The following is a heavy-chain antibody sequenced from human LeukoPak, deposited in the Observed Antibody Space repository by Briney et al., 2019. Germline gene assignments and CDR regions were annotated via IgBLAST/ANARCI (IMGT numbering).Heavy chain of an antibody. CDR3: ARDRSRYYFDS. Sequence: PAGTLSLSCAASGFTISSYAMHWVRQAPGKGLEWMAVISYDGSNKYYADSEKGRFTISRDNSKNTLYLQMNSLRAEDTAVYYWARDRSRYYFDSWGQGTLVTVSS. CDR1: GFTISSYA. CDR2: ISYDGSNK. V-gene: IGHV3-30-3*01. D-gene: IGHD3-16*02. J-gene: IGHJ4*02.